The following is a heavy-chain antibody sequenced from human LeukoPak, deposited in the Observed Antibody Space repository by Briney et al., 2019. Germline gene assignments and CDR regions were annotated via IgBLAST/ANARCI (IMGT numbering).Heavy chain of an antibody. D-gene: IGHD4-23*01. J-gene: IGHJ4*02. CDR1: GFTFDDYG. CDR3: ARDYGGSSPFDY. Sequence: GGSLRLSCAASGFTFDDYGMSWVRQAPGKGLEWVSGINWNGGSTGYADSVKGRFTISRDNAKNSLYLQMNSLRAEDTAVYYCARDYGGSSPFDYWGRGTLVTVSS. V-gene: IGHV3-20*04. CDR2: INWNGGST.